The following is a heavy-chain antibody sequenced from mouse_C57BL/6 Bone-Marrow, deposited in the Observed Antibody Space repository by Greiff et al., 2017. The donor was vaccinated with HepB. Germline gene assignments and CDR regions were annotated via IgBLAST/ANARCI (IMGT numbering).Heavy chain of an antibody. Sequence: EVKLVESGGGLVQPGGSLKLSCAASGFTFSDYYMYWVRQTPEKRLEWVAYISNGGGSTYYPDTVKGRFTISRDNAKNTLYLQMSRLKSEDTAMYYCARPRWFAYWGQGTLVTVSA. V-gene: IGHV5-12*01. CDR2: ISNGGGST. J-gene: IGHJ3*01. CDR1: GFTFSDYY. CDR3: ARPRWFAY.